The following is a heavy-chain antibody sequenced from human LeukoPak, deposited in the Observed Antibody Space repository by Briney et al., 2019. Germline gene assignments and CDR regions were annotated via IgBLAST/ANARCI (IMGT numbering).Heavy chain of an antibody. CDR1: GFPFSSYA. J-gene: IGHJ6*02. D-gene: IGHD2/OR15-2a*01. V-gene: IGHV3-64D*09. Sequence: GGSLRLSCSASGFPFSSYAMHWVRQAPGKGLEYVSAISDSGGSTYYADSVKGRFTIYRENYKKTLYLQISRLREEDTAVYFCVRGYSFRPYGMDVCGQGTTVTVSS. CDR2: ISDSGGST. CDR3: VRGYSFRPYGMDV.